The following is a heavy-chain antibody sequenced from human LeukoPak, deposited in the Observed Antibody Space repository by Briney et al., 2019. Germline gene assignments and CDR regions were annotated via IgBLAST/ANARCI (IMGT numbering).Heavy chain of an antibody. CDR3: ARGPYSSGSSADY. D-gene: IGHD6-19*01. CDR2: ISSSDTYT. J-gene: IGHJ4*02. Sequence: QSGGSLRLSCAASGFTVSRNYMNWVRQAPGKGLEWVSYISSSDTYTNYADSVKSRFTISRDNAKNSLYLQMNSLRAEDTAVYYCARGPYSSGSSADYWGQGTLVTVSS. V-gene: IGHV3-11*06. CDR1: GFTVSRNY.